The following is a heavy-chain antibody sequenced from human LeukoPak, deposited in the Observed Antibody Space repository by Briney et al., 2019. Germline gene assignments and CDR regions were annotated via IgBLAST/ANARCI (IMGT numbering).Heavy chain of an antibody. V-gene: IGHV3-48*01. CDR2: ISSSSSTI. CDR3: ARSPDIVVVVAATHYYYYYMDV. J-gene: IGHJ6*03. CDR1: GFTFSSYG. D-gene: IGHD2-15*01. Sequence: GGSLRLSCAASGFTFSSYGMHWVRQAPGKGLEWVSYISSSSSTIYYADSVKGRFTISRDNAKNSLYLQMNSLRAEDTAVYYCARSPDIVVVVAATHYYYYYMDVWGKGTTVTVSS.